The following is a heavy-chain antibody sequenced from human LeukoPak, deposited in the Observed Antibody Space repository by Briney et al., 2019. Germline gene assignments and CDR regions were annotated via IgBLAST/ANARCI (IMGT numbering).Heavy chain of an antibody. CDR3: ARDYYDSSGYYSDAFDI. J-gene: IGHJ3*02. CDR1: GGSVSSGSYY. CDR2: IYYSGST. V-gene: IGHV4-61*01. D-gene: IGHD3-22*01. Sequence: SETLSLTCTVSGGSVSSGSYYWSWIRQPPGKGLEWIGYIYYSGSTNYNPSLKSRVTISVDTSKNQFSLKLSSVTAADTTVYYCARDYYDSSGYYSDAFDIWGQGTMVTVSS.